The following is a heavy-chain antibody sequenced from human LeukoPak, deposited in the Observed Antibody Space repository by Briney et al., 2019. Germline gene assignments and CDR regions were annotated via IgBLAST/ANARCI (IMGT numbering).Heavy chain of an antibody. CDR1: GFTFSSYA. CDR3: AKGQAGIAARAYYFDY. D-gene: IGHD6-6*01. V-gene: IGHV3-23*01. Sequence: GGSLRLSCAASGFTFSSYAMTWVRQAPGKGLEWVSAISGSGSSTYYADSVKGRFTISRDNSKNRQCLQMNSLRAEDTAVYYCAKGQAGIAARAYYFDYWGQGTLVTVSS. CDR2: ISGSGSST. J-gene: IGHJ4*02.